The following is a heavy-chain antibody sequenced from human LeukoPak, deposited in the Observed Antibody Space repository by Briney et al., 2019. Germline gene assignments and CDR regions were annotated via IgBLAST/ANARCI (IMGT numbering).Heavy chain of an antibody. CDR1: GFTFSSYE. J-gene: IGHJ6*03. D-gene: IGHD3-3*01. V-gene: IGHV3-48*03. Sequence: GGSLRLSCAASGFTFSSYEMNWVRQAPGKGLEWVSYISSSGSTIYYADSVKGRFTISRDNAKNPLYLQMNSLRAEDTAVYYCASSSEWGYYYYMDVWGKGTTVTISS. CDR2: ISSSGSTI. CDR3: ASSSEWGYYYYMDV.